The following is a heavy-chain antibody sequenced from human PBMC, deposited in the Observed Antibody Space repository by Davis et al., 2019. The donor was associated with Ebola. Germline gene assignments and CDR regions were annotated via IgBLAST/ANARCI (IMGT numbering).Heavy chain of an antibody. Sequence: SVKVSCKASGGTFSSYAISWVRQAPGQGLEWMGGIIPIFGTANYAQKFQGRVTIIADKSTSTAYMELSSLRSEDTAVYYCAREQQLTPGTYYYYYGMDVWGQGTTVTVSS. J-gene: IGHJ6*02. V-gene: IGHV1-69*06. CDR2: IIPIFGTA. D-gene: IGHD6-13*01. CDR3: AREQQLTPGTYYYYYGMDV. CDR1: GGTFSSYA.